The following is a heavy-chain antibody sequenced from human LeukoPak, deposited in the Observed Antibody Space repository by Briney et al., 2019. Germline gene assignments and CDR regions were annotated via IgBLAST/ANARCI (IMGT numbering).Heavy chain of an antibody. CDR1: GGTFSSYT. CDR2: INPNSGGT. Sequence: ASVTVSCTASGGTFSSYTISWVRQAPGQGLEWMGWINPNSGGTNYAQKFQGRVTMTRDTSISTAYMELSRLRSDDTAVYYCARARDYDFWSGEEYFQHWGQGTLVTVSS. J-gene: IGHJ1*01. D-gene: IGHD3-3*01. V-gene: IGHV1-2*02. CDR3: ARARDYDFWSGEEYFQH.